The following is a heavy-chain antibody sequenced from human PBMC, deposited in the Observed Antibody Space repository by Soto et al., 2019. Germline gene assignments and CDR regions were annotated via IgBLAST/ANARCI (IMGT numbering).Heavy chain of an antibody. CDR3: AKDLRYCSSTSCPPGYYYYGMGV. CDR1: GFTFSSYG. D-gene: IGHD2-2*01. J-gene: IGHJ6*02. Sequence: QVQLVESGGGVVQPGRSLRLSCAASGFTFSSYGMHWVRQAPGKGLEWVAVISYDGSNKYYADSVKGRFTISRDNSKNTLFLQMNSLRAEDTAVYYCAKDLRYCSSTSCPPGYYYYGMGVWGQGTTVTVSS. CDR2: ISYDGSNK. V-gene: IGHV3-30*18.